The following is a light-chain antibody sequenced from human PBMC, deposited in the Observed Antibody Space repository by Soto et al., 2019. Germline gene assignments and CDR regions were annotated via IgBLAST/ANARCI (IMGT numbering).Light chain of an antibody. J-gene: IGKJ3*01. Sequence: EIVLTQSPGTLSLSPGERATLSCRASQSVSSNYLAWYQQRPGQAPRLLIYGASTRAAGVPDRFSGSGSGKEFTLTINRLEPEDFAVFYCHQYDRSAIFTFGPGTTVDIK. V-gene: IGKV3-20*01. CDR3: HQYDRSAIFT. CDR2: GAS. CDR1: QSVSSNY.